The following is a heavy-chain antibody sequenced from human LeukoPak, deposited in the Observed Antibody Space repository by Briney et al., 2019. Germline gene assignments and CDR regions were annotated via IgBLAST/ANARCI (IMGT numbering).Heavy chain of an antibody. CDR3: ARGLDYGDEVFDY. CDR2: INTDGSST. D-gene: IGHD4-17*01. Sequence: GGYLRLYCAASGFTFSRYWMHWVRPGPEKGLVWASRINTDGSSTTYADSVRGRFTISRDNAKNMMYLQMNSLRAEKTALYYCARGLDYGDEVFDYWGQGTLVSVSS. J-gene: IGHJ4*02. CDR1: GFTFSRYW. V-gene: IGHV3-74*01.